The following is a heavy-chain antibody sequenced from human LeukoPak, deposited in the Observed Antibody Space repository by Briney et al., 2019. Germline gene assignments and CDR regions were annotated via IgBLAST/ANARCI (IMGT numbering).Heavy chain of an antibody. Sequence: PGGSLRLSCAASGFTFSSYGMHWVRQAPGKGLEWVAVIWYDGSNKYYAGSVKGRFTISRDNSKNTLSLQMNSLRAEDTAVYYCASDDRLGIDYWGQGTLVTVSS. CDR2: IWYDGSNK. D-gene: IGHD7-27*01. V-gene: IGHV3-33*01. CDR1: GFTFSSYG. J-gene: IGHJ4*02. CDR3: ASDDRLGIDY.